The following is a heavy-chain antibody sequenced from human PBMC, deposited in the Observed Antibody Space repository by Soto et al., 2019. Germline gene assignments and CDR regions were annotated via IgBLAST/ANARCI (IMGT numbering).Heavy chain of an antibody. J-gene: IGHJ6*02. CDR2: ISYTGRT. Sequence: SETLSLTCIVSGDSVTSGSYYWTWLRQPPGKGLEWIGYISYTGRTKYNPSLQSRVTISVDTSKNDFSLNLSSVTAADTAVYFRAREWGLLPYYVMNVWGHGTAVTVSS. CDR1: GDSVTSGSYY. V-gene: IGHV4-61*03. D-gene: IGHD7-27*01. CDR3: AREWGLLPYYVMNV.